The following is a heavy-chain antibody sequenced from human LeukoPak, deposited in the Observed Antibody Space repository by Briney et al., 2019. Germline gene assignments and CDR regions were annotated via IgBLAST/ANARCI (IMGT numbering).Heavy chain of an antibody. CDR3: LYGSGSYPHVFDI. J-gene: IGHJ3*02. CDR2: ISSSSSYI. D-gene: IGHD3-10*01. V-gene: IGHV3-21*04. Sequence: GGSLRPSCAASGFTFSSYSMNWVRQAPGKGLEWVSSISSSSSYIYYADSVKGRFTISRDNAKNSLYLQMNSLRAEDTAVYYCLYGSGSYPHVFDIWGQGTMVSVSS. CDR1: GFTFSSYS.